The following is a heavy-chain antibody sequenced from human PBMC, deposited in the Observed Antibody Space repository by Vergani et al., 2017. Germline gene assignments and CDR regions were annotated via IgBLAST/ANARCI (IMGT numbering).Heavy chain of an antibody. CDR2: IGKDGINT. CDR1: GFIFSNFG. Sequence: VQLEESGGGLFQPGGSLRLSCAASGFIFSNFGMHWIRQAPGKGLEWLAYIGKDGINTRYRDAVKGRFTVSRDNSKDILYLQMDSLRSEDTALYYCAKYLRDSTDGLPDSWGPGTLVIVSS. V-gene: IGHV3-30*02. CDR3: AKYLRDSTDGLPDS. J-gene: IGHJ4*02. D-gene: IGHD2-21*02.